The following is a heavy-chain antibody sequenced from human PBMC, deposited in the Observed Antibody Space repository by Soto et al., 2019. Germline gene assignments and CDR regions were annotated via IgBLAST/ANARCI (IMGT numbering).Heavy chain of an antibody. D-gene: IGHD2-2*01. CDR2: IIPIFGTA. V-gene: IGHV1-69*13. J-gene: IGHJ6*02. CDR3: ASLLTEIVVVPAAIPFVYGMDV. CDR1: GGTFSSYA. Sequence: SVKVSCKASGGTFSSYAISWVRQAPGQGLEWMGGIIPIFGTANYAQKFQGRVTITADESTSTAYMELSSLRSEDTAVYYCASLLTEIVVVPAAIPFVYGMDVWGQGTTVTVSS.